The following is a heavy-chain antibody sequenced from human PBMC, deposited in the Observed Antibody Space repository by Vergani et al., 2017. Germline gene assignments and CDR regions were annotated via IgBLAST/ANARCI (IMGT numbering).Heavy chain of an antibody. CDR3: VRDRGLWAGGRCYTEAWDY. J-gene: IGHJ4*02. Sequence: QVQLVESGGGVVQPGTSLRLSCVVSGFALNRHAMYWVRQAPGKGLEWVVGISFDGTNEYYPDLVKGRFTISRDIAKNTLYLQVRSLRLDDTGVYHCVRDRGLWAGGRCYTEAWDYWGQGTPVTVTS. D-gene: IGHD2-2*02. V-gene: IGHV3-30-3*01. CDR1: GFALNRHA. CDR2: ISFDGTNE.